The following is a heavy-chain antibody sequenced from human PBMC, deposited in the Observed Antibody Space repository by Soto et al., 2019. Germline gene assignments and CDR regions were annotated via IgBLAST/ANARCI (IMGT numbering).Heavy chain of an antibody. J-gene: IGHJ4*02. V-gene: IGHV1-2*02. Sequence: GASVKVSCKASGYRFIDFFLHWVRQAPGQGLEWMGWINPKNGDTNYAQKFQDRVTTTRDTSISVAYMDLSGLNSGDTAVYYCARDNSGANFGYWGQGALVTVSS. CDR1: GYRFIDFF. CDR2: INPKNGDT. CDR3: ARDNSGANFGY. D-gene: IGHD2-15*01.